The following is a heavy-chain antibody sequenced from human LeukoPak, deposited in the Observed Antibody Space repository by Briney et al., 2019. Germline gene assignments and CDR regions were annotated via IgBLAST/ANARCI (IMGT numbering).Heavy chain of an antibody. CDR3: ARDYYDSSGYYLLDY. CDR2: ISAYNGNT. D-gene: IGHD3-22*01. Sequence: GASVKVSRKASGYTFTSYGISWVRQAPGQGLEWMGWISAYNGNTNYAQKLQGRVTMTTDTSTSTAYMELRSLRSDDTAVYYCARDYYDSSGYYLLDYWGQGTLVTISS. CDR1: GYTFTSYG. J-gene: IGHJ4*02. V-gene: IGHV1-18*01.